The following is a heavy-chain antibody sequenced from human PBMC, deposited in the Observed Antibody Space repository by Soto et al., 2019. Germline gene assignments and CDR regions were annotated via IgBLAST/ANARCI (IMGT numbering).Heavy chain of an antibody. CDR2: INPSGGST. V-gene: IGHV1-46*01. CDR3: ARALDCTNGVCYYYFDY. J-gene: IGHJ4*02. D-gene: IGHD2-8*01. CDR1: GYTFTSYY. Sequence: ASVKVSCKASGYTFTSYYMHWVRQAPGQGLEWMGIINPSGGSTSYAQKFQGRVTMTRDTSTSTVYMELSSLRSEDTAVYYCARALDCTNGVCYYYFDYWGQGTLVTVSS.